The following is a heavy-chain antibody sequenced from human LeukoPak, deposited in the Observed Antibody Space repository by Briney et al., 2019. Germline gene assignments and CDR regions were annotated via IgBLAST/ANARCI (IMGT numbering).Heavy chain of an antibody. Sequence: PSETLSLTYTVSGGSISSSSYYWGWIRQPPGKGLEWIGSIYYSGRTYYNPSLKSRVTISVDTSKNQFSLKLSSVTAADMAVYYCARLVSYYDSSGYRGYDAFDIWGQGTMVTVSS. V-gene: IGHV4-39*01. CDR1: GGSISSSSYY. D-gene: IGHD3-22*01. CDR2: IYYSGRT. CDR3: ARLVSYYDSSGYRGYDAFDI. J-gene: IGHJ3*02.